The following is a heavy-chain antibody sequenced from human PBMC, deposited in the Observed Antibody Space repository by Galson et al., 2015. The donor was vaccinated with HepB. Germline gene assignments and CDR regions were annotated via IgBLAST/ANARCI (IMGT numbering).Heavy chain of an antibody. V-gene: IGHV3-30*18. D-gene: IGHD6-13*01. CDR2: ISYDGSNK. CDR3: AKDSYRAAAGYYYYYGMDV. CDR1: GFTFSDYY. Sequence: SLRLSCAASGFTFSDYYMSWIRQAPGKGLEWVAVISYDGSNKYYADSVKGRFTISRDNSKNTLYLQMNSLRAEDTAVYYCAKDSYRAAAGYYYYYGMDVWGQGTTVTVSS. J-gene: IGHJ6*02.